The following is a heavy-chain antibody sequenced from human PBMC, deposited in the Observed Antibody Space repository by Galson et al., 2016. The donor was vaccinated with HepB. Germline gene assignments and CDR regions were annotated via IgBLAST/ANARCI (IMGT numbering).Heavy chain of an antibody. V-gene: IGHV3-53*01. CDR2: IYTGGST. J-gene: IGHJ4*02. D-gene: IGHD3-16*01. CDR3: ARTRRGRTEHFDY. Sequence: SLRLSCAASGFSVHSYYMSWVRQAPGKGLEWVSVIYTGGSTYYSDSVEGRFTISRDYSRNRLYLQMNSLRVEDKAVYYCARTRRGRTEHFDYWGQGTLVAVSS. CDR1: GFSVHSYY.